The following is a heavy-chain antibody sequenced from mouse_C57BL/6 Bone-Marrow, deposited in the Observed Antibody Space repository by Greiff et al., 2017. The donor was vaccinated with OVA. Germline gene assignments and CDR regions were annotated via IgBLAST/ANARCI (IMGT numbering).Heavy chain of an antibody. J-gene: IGHJ4*01. CDR2: IYPGSGST. CDR1: GYTFTSYW. CDR3: ARRGYYGRDYAMDY. D-gene: IGHD1-1*01. V-gene: IGHV1-55*01. Sequence: VQLQQSGAELVKPGASVKMSCKASGYTFTSYWITWVKQRPGQGLEWIGDIYPGSGSTNYNQKFKGKSTLTVDKSSSTAYMQLSSLTSEDSAVYYCARRGYYGRDYAMDYWGQGTSVTVSS.